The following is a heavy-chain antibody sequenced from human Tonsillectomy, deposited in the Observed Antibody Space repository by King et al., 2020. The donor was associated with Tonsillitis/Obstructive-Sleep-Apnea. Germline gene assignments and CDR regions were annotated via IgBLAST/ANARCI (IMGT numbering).Heavy chain of an antibody. J-gene: IGHJ5*02. CDR2: IYSAGGT. D-gene: IGHD6-6*01. V-gene: IGHV4-59*01. CDR3: ARALVRYNSPSILNWFEP. Sequence: VQLQESGPGVVRPSETLSLTCTVSGVSISSYFWSWIRQPPGKGLEWIAFIYSAGGTDYNPSLKSRATLSVDTSKNQLSLNLSSVTAADTAVYYCARALVRYNSPSILNWFEPWGQGTLVTVSS. CDR1: GVSISSYF.